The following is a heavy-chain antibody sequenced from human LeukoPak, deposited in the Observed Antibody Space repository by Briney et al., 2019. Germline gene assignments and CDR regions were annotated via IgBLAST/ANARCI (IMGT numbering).Heavy chain of an antibody. D-gene: IGHD3-9*01. CDR3: ARCDYDILTGYYNSIDYYGMDV. V-gene: IGHV1-69*04. CDR1: GGTFSSYA. J-gene: IGHJ6*02. Sequence: ASVKVSCKASGGTFSSYAISWVRQAPGQGLEWMGRIIPILGIANYAQKFQGRVTITADKSTSTAYMELSSLRSEDTAVYYCARCDYDILTGYYNSIDYYGMDVWGQGTTVTVSS. CDR2: IIPILGIA.